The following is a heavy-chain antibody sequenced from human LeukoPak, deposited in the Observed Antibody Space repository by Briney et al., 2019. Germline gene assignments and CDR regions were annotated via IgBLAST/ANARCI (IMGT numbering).Heavy chain of an antibody. Sequence: ASVKVSCKASGYTFTGYYMHWVRQAPGQGLEWMGWINPNSGGTNYAQKFQGRVTMTRDMSTSTVYMELSSLRSEDTAVYYCARDWDSSSTDYLFDYWGQGTLVTVSS. CDR1: GYTFTGYY. D-gene: IGHD6-6*01. J-gene: IGHJ4*02. V-gene: IGHV1-2*02. CDR3: ARDWDSSSTDYLFDY. CDR2: INPNSGGT.